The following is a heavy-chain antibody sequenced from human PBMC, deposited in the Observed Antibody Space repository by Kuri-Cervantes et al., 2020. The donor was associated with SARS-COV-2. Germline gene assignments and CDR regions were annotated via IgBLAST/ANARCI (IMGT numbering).Heavy chain of an antibody. CDR1: GGSFSGYY. D-gene: IGHD5-12*01. V-gene: IGHV4-34*01. CDR3: ARRFYSGYGVLFDY. CDR2: INHSGST. J-gene: IGHJ4*02. Sequence: ESLKISCAVYGGSFSGYYWSWIRQPPGKGLEWIGEINHSGSTNYNPSLKSRVTISVDTSKNQFSLKLSSVTAADTAVYYCARRFYSGYGVLFDYWGQGTLVTVSS.